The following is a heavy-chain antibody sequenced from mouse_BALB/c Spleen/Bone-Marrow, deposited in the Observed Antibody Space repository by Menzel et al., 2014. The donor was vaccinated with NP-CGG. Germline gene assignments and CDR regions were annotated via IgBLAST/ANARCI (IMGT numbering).Heavy chain of an antibody. Sequence: EVMLVESGGDLVKPGGSLKLSCAASGFTFSSYGMSWGRQTPNKRLEWVATISSGGSNTYYPDSGKGRFTISRDNAKNTLYLQMSSLKSEDTAMYYCARHQRYYAMDYWGQGTSVTVSS. CDR2: ISSGGSNT. CDR3: ARHQRYYAMDY. J-gene: IGHJ4*01. CDR1: GFTFSSYG. V-gene: IGHV5-6*01.